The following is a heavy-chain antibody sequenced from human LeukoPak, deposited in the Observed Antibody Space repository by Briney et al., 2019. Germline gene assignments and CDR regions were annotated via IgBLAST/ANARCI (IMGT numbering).Heavy chain of an antibody. CDR2: INPSGGST. J-gene: IGHJ5*02. V-gene: IGHV1-46*01. CDR3: ARDKDSSGWKGRPWFDP. CDR1: GYTFTSYY. D-gene: IGHD6-19*01. Sequence: AASVKVSCKASGYTFTSYYMHWVRQAPGQGLEWMGIINPSGGSTSYAQKFQGRVTMTRDMSTSTVYMELSSVTAADAAVYYCARDKDSSGWKGRPWFDPWGQGTLVTVSS.